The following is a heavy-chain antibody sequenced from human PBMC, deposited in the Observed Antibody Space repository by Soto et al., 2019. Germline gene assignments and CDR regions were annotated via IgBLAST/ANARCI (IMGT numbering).Heavy chain of an antibody. Sequence: GGSLRLSCTASGFTFGDYAMSWFRQAPGKGLEWVGFIRSKAYGGKTEYPGSVKGRFTISRDDSKSIAYLQMNSLKTEDTAVYYCTRDTRGGSSTSCYGLICYYMDVWGKGTTVTVSS. CDR2: IRSKAYGGKT. CDR1: GFTFGDYA. V-gene: IGHV3-49*03. J-gene: IGHJ6*03. D-gene: IGHD2-2*01. CDR3: TRDTRGGSSTSCYGLICYYMDV.